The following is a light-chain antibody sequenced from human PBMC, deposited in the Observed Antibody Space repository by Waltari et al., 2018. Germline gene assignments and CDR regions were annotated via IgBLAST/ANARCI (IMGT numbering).Light chain of an antibody. CDR1: QSIGNW. CDR3: QQYSEYPVT. CDR2: RAS. Sequence: DIQLTQSPPTLSASVGHRVTINCRASQSIGNWLAWYQQRSGNAPHFLIYRASSLQSGVPSRFSGGASGADFTLTISSVQPDDFATYYCQQYSEYPVTFGQGTRLE. J-gene: IGKJ2*01. V-gene: IGKV1-5*03.